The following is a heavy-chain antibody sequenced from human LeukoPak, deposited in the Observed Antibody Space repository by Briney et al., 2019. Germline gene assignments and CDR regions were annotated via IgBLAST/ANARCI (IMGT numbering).Heavy chain of an antibody. Sequence: GGSLRLSCAASGFTFSSYAMSWVRQAPGKGLEWVSAISGGAGSTYYADSVKGRFTISRDNSKNTLYLQMNSLRAEDTAVYYCAKDIVVVPAASDAFDIWGQGTMVTVSS. CDR3: AKDIVVVPAASDAFDI. CDR2: ISGGAGST. J-gene: IGHJ3*02. D-gene: IGHD2-2*01. CDR1: GFTFSSYA. V-gene: IGHV3-23*01.